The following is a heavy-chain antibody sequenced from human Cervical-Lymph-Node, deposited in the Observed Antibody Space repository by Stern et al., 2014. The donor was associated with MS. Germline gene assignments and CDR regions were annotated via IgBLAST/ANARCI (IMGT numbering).Heavy chain of an antibody. CDR2: VYYSGAT. Sequence: QLQLQESGPGLVKPSETLSLTCAVSGDSISSYTHYWAWIRQPPGKGLEWIGSVYYSGATYYNPSLRSRATISVDTSKNPSSLGPNSVTAADTAVYYCAKHACTGAACPFDLWGQGTLVTVSS. CDR3: AKHACTGAACPFDL. CDR1: GDSISSYTHY. V-gene: IGHV4-39*01. D-gene: IGHD2-8*02. J-gene: IGHJ4*02.